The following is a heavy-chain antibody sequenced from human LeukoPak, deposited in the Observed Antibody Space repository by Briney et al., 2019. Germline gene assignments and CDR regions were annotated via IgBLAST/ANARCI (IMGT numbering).Heavy chain of an antibody. CDR3: ARNQYSSSWYVD. CDR1: GGSFSGYY. D-gene: IGHD6-13*01. Sequence: SETLSLTCAVYGGSFSGYYWSWLRQPPGKGLEWIGEINHSGSTNYNPSLKSRVTISVDTSKNQFSLKLSSVTAADTAVYYCARNQYSSSWYVDWGQGTLVTVSS. V-gene: IGHV4-34*01. CDR2: INHSGST. J-gene: IGHJ4*02.